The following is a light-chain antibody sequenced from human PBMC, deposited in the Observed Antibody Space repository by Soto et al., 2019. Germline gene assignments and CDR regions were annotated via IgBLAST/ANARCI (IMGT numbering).Light chain of an antibody. Sequence: EIVMTQSPATLSVSPGERATLSCRASQSINSNLAWYQQKFGQAPRLLIYGASTRATGVPARFSGSGSGTEFTLIITSLQSEDFAVYYCQHYNNWPPWTFGQGTKVEI. CDR1: QSINSN. V-gene: IGKV3-15*01. J-gene: IGKJ1*01. CDR3: QHYNNWPPWT. CDR2: GAS.